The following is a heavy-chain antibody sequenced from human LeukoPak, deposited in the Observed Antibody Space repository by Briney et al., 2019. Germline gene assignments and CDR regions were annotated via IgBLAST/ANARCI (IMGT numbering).Heavy chain of an antibody. CDR3: AKGSNIRSFDY. D-gene: IGHD2/OR15-2a*01. CDR1: GFTFISYA. Sequence: GGSLRLSCAASGFTFISYAMNWVRQAPGKGLEWVSAISGSGGSTYYADSVKGRFTISRDNSKNTLYLQMNSLRAEDTAVYYCAKGSNIRSFDYWGQGTLVTVSS. J-gene: IGHJ4*02. CDR2: ISGSGGST. V-gene: IGHV3-23*01.